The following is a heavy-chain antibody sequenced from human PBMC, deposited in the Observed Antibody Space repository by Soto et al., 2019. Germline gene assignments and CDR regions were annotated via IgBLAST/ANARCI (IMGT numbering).Heavy chain of an antibody. D-gene: IGHD2-2*01. CDR2: IYYSGST. J-gene: IGHJ4*02. Sequence: SETLSLTCTVSSGSIPRGASYWSWIRQPPGKGLEWIGYIYYSGSTYYNPSLKSRVTISVDTSKNQFSLKLSSVTAADTAVYYCARETSSSDYWGQGTLVTVSS. CDR1: SGSIPRGASY. V-gene: IGHV4-30-4*01. CDR3: ARETSSSDY.